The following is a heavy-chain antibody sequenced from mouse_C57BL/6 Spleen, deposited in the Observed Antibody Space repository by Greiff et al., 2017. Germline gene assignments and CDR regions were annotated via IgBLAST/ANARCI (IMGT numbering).Heavy chain of an antibody. CDR1: GYTFTSYW. Sequence: VQLQQPGAELVKPGASVKLSCKASGYTFTSYWMHWVKQRPGQGLEWIGMIHPNSGSTNYNEKFKSKATLTVDKSSSTAYMQLSSLTSEDSAVYYCARNPDYYCSSEYFDVWGTGTTVTVSS. CDR2: IHPNSGST. V-gene: IGHV1-64*01. D-gene: IGHD1-1*01. CDR3: ARNPDYYCSSEYFDV. J-gene: IGHJ1*03.